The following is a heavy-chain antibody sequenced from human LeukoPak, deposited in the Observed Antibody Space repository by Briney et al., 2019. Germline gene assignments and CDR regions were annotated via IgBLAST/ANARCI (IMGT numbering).Heavy chain of an antibody. J-gene: IGHJ4*02. CDR3: ARGIGIAVAGTSDFDY. CDR2: INHSGST. D-gene: IGHD6-19*01. Sequence: SETLSLTCAVYGGSFSGYYWSWIRQPPGKGLEWIGEINHSGSTNYNPSLKSRVTISVDTSKNQFSLKLSSVTAADTAVYYCARGIGIAVAGTSDFDYWGQGTLVTVSS. V-gene: IGHV4-34*01. CDR1: GGSFSGYY.